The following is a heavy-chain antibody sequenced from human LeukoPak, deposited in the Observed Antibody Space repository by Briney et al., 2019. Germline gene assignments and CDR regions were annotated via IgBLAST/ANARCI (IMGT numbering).Heavy chain of an antibody. D-gene: IGHD6-13*01. CDR3: ARAYSSSWYGGEYFDY. CDR1: GYTFTSYG. J-gene: IGHJ4*02. V-gene: IGHV1-18*01. CDR2: ISAYNGNT. Sequence: ASVKVSCKASGYTFTSYGISWVRQAPGQGLEWMGWISAYNGNTNYAQKLQGRVTMTTDTSTSTAYMELSRLRSDDTAVYYCARAYSSSWYGGEYFDYWGQGTLVTVSS.